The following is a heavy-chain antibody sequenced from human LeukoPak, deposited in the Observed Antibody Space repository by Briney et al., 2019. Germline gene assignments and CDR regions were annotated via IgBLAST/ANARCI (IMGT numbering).Heavy chain of an antibody. V-gene: IGHV3-23*01. CDR2: ISQSGGST. CDR1: GLTFSSYS. J-gene: IGHJ4*02. Sequence: GGSLRLSCVVSGLTFSSYSMTWVRQAPGKGLEWVSGISQSGGSTYYADSVRGRFTISRDNPKNTLYLQMNSLRAEDTAVYYCAKGDSSSWAPDSWGQGSLVTVSS. CDR3: AKGDSSSWAPDS. D-gene: IGHD6-13*01.